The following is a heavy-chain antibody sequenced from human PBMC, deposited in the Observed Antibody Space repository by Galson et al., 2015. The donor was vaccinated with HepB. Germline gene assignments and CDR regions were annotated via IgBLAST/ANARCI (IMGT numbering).Heavy chain of an antibody. CDR3: AGKGTNYYMDV. J-gene: IGHJ6*03. Sequence: SLRLSCAASGFPFSSYGMHWVRQAPGKGLEWVAVIWYDGTNKYYADSVKGRFTASRDNSMNTVSLQMNSLRAEDTAVHYWAGKGTNYYMDVWGKGTTVTVSS. CDR2: IWYDGTNK. D-gene: IGHD2-8*01. V-gene: IGHV3-33*01. CDR1: GFPFSSYG.